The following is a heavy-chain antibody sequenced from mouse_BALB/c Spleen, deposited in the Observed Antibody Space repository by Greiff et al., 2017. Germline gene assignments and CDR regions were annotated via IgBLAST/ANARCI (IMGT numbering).Heavy chain of an antibody. CDR2: IYPGDGDT. Sequence: VQLQQSGAELVRPGSSVKISCKASGYAFSSYWMNSVKQRPGQGLEWIGQIYPGDGDTNYNGKFKGKATLTADKSSSTAYMQLSSLTSEDSAVYFCARGGAMDYWGQGTSVTVSS. CDR3: ARGGAMDY. CDR1: GYAFSSYW. V-gene: IGHV1-80*01. J-gene: IGHJ4*01.